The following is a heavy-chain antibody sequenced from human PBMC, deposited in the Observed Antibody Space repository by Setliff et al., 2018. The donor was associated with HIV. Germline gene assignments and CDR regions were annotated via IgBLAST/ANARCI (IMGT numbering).Heavy chain of an antibody. CDR3: ARDLSPYGSGDPYYYYGMDV. D-gene: IGHD3-10*01. J-gene: IGHJ6*02. CDR2: AYYTGST. V-gene: IGHV4-59*12. CDR1: GDGISSWQ. Sequence: SETLSLTCTVSGDGISSWQWSWIRQPPGKALEWIGYAYYTGSTYYHPSLKSRVLISVDTSNNLFSLSLRSVTAADTAVYYCARDLSPYGSGDPYYYYGMDVWGQGTTVTVSS.